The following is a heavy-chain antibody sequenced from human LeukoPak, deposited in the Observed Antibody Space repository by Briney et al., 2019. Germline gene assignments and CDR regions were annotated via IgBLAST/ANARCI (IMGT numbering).Heavy chain of an antibody. CDR2: ISRSGGTT. Sequence: GRSLRLSCAASGFTFSSYDMTWVRQTPGKGLERVALISRSGGTTYYADSVKGRFTISRDNSKNTLYLQMNSLRAEDTAEYYCAKRGGTESFYYYYYMDVWGKGTTVTVSS. V-gene: IGHV3-23*01. CDR3: AKRGGTESFYYYYYMDV. J-gene: IGHJ6*03. CDR1: GFTFSSYD. D-gene: IGHD2-15*01.